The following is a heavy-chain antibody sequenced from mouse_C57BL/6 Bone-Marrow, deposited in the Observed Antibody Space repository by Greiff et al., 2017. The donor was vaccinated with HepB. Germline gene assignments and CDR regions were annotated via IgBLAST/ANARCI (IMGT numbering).Heavy chain of an antibody. Sequence: VQLQQPGAELVMPGASVKLSCKASGYTFTSYWMHWVKQRPGQGLEWIGEIDPYDSYTNYNKKFKGKSTLTVNKSSSTAYMQLSSLTSEDSAVYYCTSKVVTTVCFDFEGQGTTITVSS. D-gene: IGHD2-13*01. CDR3: TSKVVTTVCFDF. J-gene: IGHJ2*01. V-gene: IGHV1-69*01. CDR1: GYTFTSYW. CDR2: IDPYDSYT.